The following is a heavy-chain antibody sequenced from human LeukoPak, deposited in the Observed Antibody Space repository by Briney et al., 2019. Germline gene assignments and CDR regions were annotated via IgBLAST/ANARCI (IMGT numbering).Heavy chain of an antibody. V-gene: IGHV3-30*18. CDR1: GFTFSSYS. Sequence: PGGSLRLSCAASGFTFSSYSMNWVRQAPGKGLEWVAVISYDGSNKYYADSVKGRFTISRDNSKNTLYLQMNSLRAEDTAVYYCAKDVGYVGSGSYYSFDYWGQGTLVTVSS. J-gene: IGHJ4*02. D-gene: IGHD3-10*01. CDR2: ISYDGSNK. CDR3: AKDVGYVGSGSYYSFDY.